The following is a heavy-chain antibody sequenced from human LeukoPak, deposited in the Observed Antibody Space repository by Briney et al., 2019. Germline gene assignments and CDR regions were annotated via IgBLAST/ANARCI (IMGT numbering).Heavy chain of an antibody. Sequence: SETLSLTCTVSGGSISSSSYSWGWLRQPPGKGLDWIGSIYYSGSTYSNPSLQSRVTISVDTSKNQFSLKLNSVTAADTAVYYCASFYCSGGSCYQYYSYYYMDVWGKGTTVTISS. D-gene: IGHD2-15*01. CDR3: ASFYCSGGSCYQYYSYYYMDV. V-gene: IGHV4-39*01. CDR2: IYYSGST. CDR1: GGSISSSSYS. J-gene: IGHJ6*03.